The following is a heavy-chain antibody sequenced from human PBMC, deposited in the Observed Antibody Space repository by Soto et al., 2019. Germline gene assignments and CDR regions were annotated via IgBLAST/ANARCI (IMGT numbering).Heavy chain of an antibody. D-gene: IGHD4-17*01. Sequence: ASVKVSCKASGYTFTSYGISWVRQAPGQGLEWMGWISAYNGNTNYAQKLQGRVTMTTDTSTSTAYMELRSLRSDDTAVYYCARDLSPYGDYVGFAYSGQGTLVTVSS. J-gene: IGHJ4*02. CDR3: ARDLSPYGDYVGFAY. CDR1: GYTFTSYG. V-gene: IGHV1-18*01. CDR2: ISAYNGNT.